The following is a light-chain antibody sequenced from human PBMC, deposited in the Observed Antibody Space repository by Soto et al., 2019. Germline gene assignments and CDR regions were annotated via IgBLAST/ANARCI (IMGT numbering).Light chain of an antibody. J-gene: IGLJ1*01. CDR3: SSYTSSSTRV. CDR1: SSDVGGYNY. Sequence: QSALTQPASVSGSPRQSITISCTGTSSDVGGYNYVSWYQQHPGKAPKLMIYDVNHRPSGVSNRFSGSKSGNTASLTISGLQAEDEADYYCSSYTSSSTRVFGTGTKVTVL. V-gene: IGLV2-14*01. CDR2: DVN.